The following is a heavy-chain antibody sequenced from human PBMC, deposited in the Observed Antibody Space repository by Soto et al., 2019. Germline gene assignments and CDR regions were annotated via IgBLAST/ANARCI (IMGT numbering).Heavy chain of an antibody. CDR2: IYHSGST. Sequence: QVQLQESGPGLVKPSGTLSLTCAVSGGSISSSNWWSWVRQPPGKGLEWIGEIYHSGSTNYNPSLKGRGPISVDKSKNQFSLKLSAVTAADTAVYYCARVGRYYESGSYYALFDYWGQGTLVTVSS. D-gene: IGHD3-10*01. CDR1: GGSISSSNW. J-gene: IGHJ4*02. V-gene: IGHV4-4*02. CDR3: ARVGRYYESGSYYALFDY.